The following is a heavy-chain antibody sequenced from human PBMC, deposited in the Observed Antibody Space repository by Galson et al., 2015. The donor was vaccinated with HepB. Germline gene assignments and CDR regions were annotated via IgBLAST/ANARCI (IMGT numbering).Heavy chain of an antibody. CDR3: AKVYYDYVWGSYRYDAFDI. J-gene: IGHJ3*02. CDR1: GFTFSSYG. V-gene: IGHV3-30*18. Sequence: SLRLPCAASGFTFSSYGMHWVRQAPGKGLEWVAVISYDGSNKYYADSVKARFTISRDNSKNTLYLQMNSLGAEDTAVYYCAKVYYDYVWGSYRYDAFDIWSQWTMVTVSS. CDR2: ISYDGSNK. D-gene: IGHD3-16*02.